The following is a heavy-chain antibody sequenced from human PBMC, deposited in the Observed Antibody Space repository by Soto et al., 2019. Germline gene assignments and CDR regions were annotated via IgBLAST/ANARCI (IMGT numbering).Heavy chain of an antibody. Sequence: EVQLVESGGGLVKPGESLRLSCVASEFTSSRYTMSWVRQAPGKGLEWVSSISPSSTFISYTDSVKGRFTISRDDAKNSLYLQVNSLRVEDTAMYYCARDRVYCTTTNCPFDNWGQGTLVTVSS. CDR3: ARDRVYCTTTNCPFDN. D-gene: IGHD2-8*01. J-gene: IGHJ4*02. CDR1: EFTSSRYT. CDR2: ISPSSTFI. V-gene: IGHV3-21*01.